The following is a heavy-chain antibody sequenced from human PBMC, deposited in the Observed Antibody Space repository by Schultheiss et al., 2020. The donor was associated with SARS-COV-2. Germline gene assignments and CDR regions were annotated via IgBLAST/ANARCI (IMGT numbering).Heavy chain of an antibody. D-gene: IGHD3-3*01. V-gene: IGHV3-23*01. J-gene: IGHJ5*02. CDR1: GFTFSSYA. CDR3: ARDRVHDFYWCGYETPGWFDP. CDR2: ISGSGGST. Sequence: GGSLRLSCAASGFTFSSYAMSWVRQAPGKGLEWVSAISGSGGSTYYADSVKGRFTISRDNSKNTLYLQMNSLRAEDTAVYYCARDRVHDFYWCGYETPGWFDPWGQGTLVTVSS.